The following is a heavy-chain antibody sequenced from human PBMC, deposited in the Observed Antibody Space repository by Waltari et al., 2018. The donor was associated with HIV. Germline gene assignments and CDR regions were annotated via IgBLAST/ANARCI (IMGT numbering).Heavy chain of an antibody. CDR1: GFTFSSYS. V-gene: IGHV3-21*01. CDR2: ISSSSSDI. Sequence: EVQLVESGGGLVKPGGSLRLSCAASGFTFSSYSMNWVRQAPGKGLEWVSSISSSSSDIDYADSVKVRFTIPRDNAKNSLYLQRNSLRAEDTAVYYCARFYYDSKVDYWGQGTLVTVSS. CDR3: ARFYYDSKVDY. J-gene: IGHJ4*02. D-gene: IGHD3-22*01.